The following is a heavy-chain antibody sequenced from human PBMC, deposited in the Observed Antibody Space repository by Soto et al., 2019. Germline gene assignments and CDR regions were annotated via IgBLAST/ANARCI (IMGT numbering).Heavy chain of an antibody. Sequence: GGSLRLSCAASGFTFSSYSMNWVRQAPGKGLEWVSSISSSSSYIYYADSVKGRFTISRDNAKNSLYLQMNSLRAEDTAVYYCARGDARFGEKDAFDIWGQGTMVTVSS. CDR2: ISSSSSYI. D-gene: IGHD3-10*01. CDR3: ARGDARFGEKDAFDI. CDR1: GFTFSSYS. J-gene: IGHJ3*02. V-gene: IGHV3-21*01.